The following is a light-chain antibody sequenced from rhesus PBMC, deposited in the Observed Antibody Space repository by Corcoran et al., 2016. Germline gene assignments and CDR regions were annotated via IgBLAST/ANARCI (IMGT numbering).Light chain of an antibody. J-gene: IGKJ1*01. V-gene: IGKV1-22*01. CDR3: QRYSNRPPT. CDR2: KAS. Sequence: DIQMTQSPSSLSASVGDTVTITCRESQGISRWLAWYQQKRGKAPKLLIYKASSCQSGGPSRFSGSGSGTDFTLTIRNRRSEDFASYHCQRYSNRPPTFSQGTKVEIK. CDR1: QGISRW.